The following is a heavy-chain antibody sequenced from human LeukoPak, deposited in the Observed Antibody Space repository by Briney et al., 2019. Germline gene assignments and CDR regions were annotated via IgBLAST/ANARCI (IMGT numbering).Heavy chain of an antibody. Sequence: GGSLRLSCAASGFTFSNAWMSWVRQAPGKGLEWVGRIKSKTDGGTTDYAAPVKGRFTISRDDSKNTLYLQMNSLKTEDTAVYYCTADQRYYDILTGYYYYYMDVWGKGTTVTVSS. V-gene: IGHV3-15*01. CDR3: TADQRYYDILTGYYYYYMDV. CDR2: IKSKTDGGTT. D-gene: IGHD3-9*01. J-gene: IGHJ6*03. CDR1: GFTFSNAW.